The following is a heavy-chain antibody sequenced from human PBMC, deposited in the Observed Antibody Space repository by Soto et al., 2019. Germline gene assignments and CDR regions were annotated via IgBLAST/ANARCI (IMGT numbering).Heavy chain of an antibody. CDR1: GFTFSSYG. D-gene: IGHD6-13*01. J-gene: IGHJ4*02. CDR3: AKEGGRAAAGTFDY. CDR2: ISYDGSNK. V-gene: IGHV3-30*18. Sequence: GGSLSLSCAASGFTFSSYGMHWVRQAPGKGLEWVAVISYDGSNKYYADSVKGRFTISRDNSKNTLYLQMNSLRAEDTAVYYCAKEGGRAAAGTFDYWGQGTLVTVSS.